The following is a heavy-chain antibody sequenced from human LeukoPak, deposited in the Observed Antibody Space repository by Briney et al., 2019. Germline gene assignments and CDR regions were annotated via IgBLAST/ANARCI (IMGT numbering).Heavy chain of an antibody. J-gene: IGHJ5*02. V-gene: IGHV5-51*01. Sequence: GESLKISCKGSGYSFTSYWIGWVRQMPGKGLEWMGIIYPGDSDTRYNPSFQGQVTISADKSISTAYLQWSSLKASDTAMYYCARLRFLGPVEGFAWFDPWGQGTLVTVSS. D-gene: IGHD3-3*01. CDR1: GYSFTSYW. CDR3: ARLRFLGPVEGFAWFDP. CDR2: IYPGDSDT.